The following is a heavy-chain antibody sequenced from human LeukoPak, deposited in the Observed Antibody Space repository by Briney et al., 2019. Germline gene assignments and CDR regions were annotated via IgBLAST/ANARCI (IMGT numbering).Heavy chain of an antibody. V-gene: IGHV3-74*01. CDR2: INSDGSNT. Sequence: GGSLRLSCAASGFTFSTYWMHWARQDPGKGLVWASRINSDGSNTIYTDSVKGRFTISRDNAKNTLYLQMNSLRPEDTAVYYCASGVSIWLGNAFDFWGQGAMVTVSS. D-gene: IGHD3-10*01. J-gene: IGHJ3*01. CDR1: GFTFSTYW. CDR3: ASGVSIWLGNAFDF.